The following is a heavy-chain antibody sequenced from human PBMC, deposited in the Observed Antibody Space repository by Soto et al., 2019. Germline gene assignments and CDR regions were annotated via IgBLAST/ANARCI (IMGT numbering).Heavy chain of an antibody. J-gene: IGHJ4*01. D-gene: IGHD5-12*01. CDR1: GGTFSSYA. Sequence: ASVKVSCKASGGTFSSYAISWVRQAPGQGLEWMGGIIPIFGTANYAQKFQGRVTITADESTSTAYMELSSLRSEDTAVYYCVRDYPYSGYEVIWGQGTLVTVSS. CDR2: IIPIFGTA. CDR3: VRDYPYSGYEVI. V-gene: IGHV1-69*13.